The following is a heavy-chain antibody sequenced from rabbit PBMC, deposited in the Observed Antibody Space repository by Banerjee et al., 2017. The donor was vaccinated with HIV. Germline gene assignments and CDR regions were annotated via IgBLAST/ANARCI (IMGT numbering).Heavy chain of an antibody. CDR1: GFDFSSNA. CDR2: IYAGSGNT. J-gene: IGHJ3*01. Sequence: QSLEESGGGLVKPEGSLTLTCKASGFDFSSNAICWVRQAPGKGLEWIGTIYAGSGNTWYANWVNGRFTISKTSSTTVTLQLNSLTAADTATYFCARGDAGSSWGLDLWGQGTLVTVS. D-gene: IGHD4-2*01. V-gene: IGHV1S40*01. CDR3: ARGDAGSSWGLDL.